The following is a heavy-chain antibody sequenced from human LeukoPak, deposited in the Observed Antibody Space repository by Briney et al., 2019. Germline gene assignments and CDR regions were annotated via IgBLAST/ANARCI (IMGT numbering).Heavy chain of an antibody. D-gene: IGHD2-8*02. CDR1: GFTFSSFG. CDR2: ISSTGGTA. CDR3: ARAAAETGAFRDNWFDP. Sequence: GGTLRLSCAASGFTFSSFGMSWVRQAPGKGLEWVSAISSTGGTAYYADSVKGRFTISRDNSKNTLYLQMDSLRAEDTALYYCARAAAETGAFRDNWFDPWGQGTLVTVSS. J-gene: IGHJ5*02. V-gene: IGHV3-23*01.